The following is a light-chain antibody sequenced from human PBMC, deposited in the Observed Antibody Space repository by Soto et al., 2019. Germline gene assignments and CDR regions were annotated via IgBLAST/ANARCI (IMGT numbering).Light chain of an antibody. CDR1: QSVSSS. CDR3: QQYDSSFT. CDR2: GAS. Sequence: EIVLTQSPGTLSLSPGERAALSCRASQSVSSSLAWYQQKPGQAPRLLIYGASSRATGIPDRFSGSGSGTDFTLTISSLEPGDFAVYFCQQYDSSFTFGPGTKVDIK. V-gene: IGKV3-20*01. J-gene: IGKJ3*01.